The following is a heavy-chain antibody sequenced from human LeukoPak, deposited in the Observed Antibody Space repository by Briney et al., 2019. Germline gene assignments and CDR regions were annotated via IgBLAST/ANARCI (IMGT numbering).Heavy chain of an antibody. J-gene: IGHJ4*02. D-gene: IGHD4-11*01. CDR2: IKQDGSEK. V-gene: IGHV3-7*01. CDR1: GFTFSSYW. Sequence: PGGSLRLSCAASGFTFSSYWMRWVRQAPGKGLEWVANIKQDGSEKNYVDSVKGRFTISRDNAKNSLYLQINSLRAEDTAVYYCAREGTDYHAFDYWGQGALVTVSS. CDR3: AREGTDYHAFDY.